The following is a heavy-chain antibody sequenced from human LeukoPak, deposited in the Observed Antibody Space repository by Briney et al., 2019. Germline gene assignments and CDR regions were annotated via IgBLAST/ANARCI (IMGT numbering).Heavy chain of an antibody. V-gene: IGHV4-34*01. CDR1: GGSFSGYY. CDR3: AREGGNCSGGSCYSGAFDI. Sequence: PSETLSLTCAVYGGSFSGYYWSWIRQPPGKGLEWIGEINHSGSTNYNPSLKSRVTISVDTSKNQFSLKLSSVTAADAAMYYCAREGGNCSGGSCYSGAFDIWGQGTLVTVSS. J-gene: IGHJ3*02. CDR2: INHSGST. D-gene: IGHD2-15*01.